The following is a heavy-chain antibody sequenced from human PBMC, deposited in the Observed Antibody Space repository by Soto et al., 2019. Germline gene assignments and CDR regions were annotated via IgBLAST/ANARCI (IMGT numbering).Heavy chain of an antibody. CDR2: IIPILGIA. CDR3: ARNPSRQRLVLGWGDY. Sequence: SVKVSCKASGGTLSSYTISWVRQAPGQGLEWMGRIIPILGIANYAQKFQGRVTITADKSTSTAYMELSSLRSEDTAVYYCARNPSRQRLVLGWGDYWGQGTLVTVSS. D-gene: IGHD6-13*01. CDR1: GGTLSSYT. J-gene: IGHJ4*02. V-gene: IGHV1-69*02.